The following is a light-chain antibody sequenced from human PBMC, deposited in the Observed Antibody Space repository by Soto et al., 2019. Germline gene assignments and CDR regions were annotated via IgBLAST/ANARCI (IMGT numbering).Light chain of an antibody. CDR2: GAS. Sequence: EIVLTQSPGTLSLSPGERATLSYRASQSVSSTYLAWYQQKPGQAPRLLIYGASNRATGIPARFSGSGSGTDFTLTINRLEPGEFAVYYCQQYGSSPYTFGQGTKLEIK. J-gene: IGKJ2*01. CDR1: QSVSSTY. V-gene: IGKV3-20*01. CDR3: QQYGSSPYT.